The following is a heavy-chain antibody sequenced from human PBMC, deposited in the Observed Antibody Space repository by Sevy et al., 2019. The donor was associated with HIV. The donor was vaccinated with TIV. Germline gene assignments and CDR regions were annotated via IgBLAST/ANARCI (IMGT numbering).Heavy chain of an antibody. V-gene: IGHV4-38-2*01. CDR3: ARGGYYDTSGYYSHYFDY. CDR1: GYSMNSGYY. J-gene: IGHJ4*02. D-gene: IGHD3-22*01. Sequence: SETLSLTCAVSGYSMNSGYYWGWIRQPPGKGLEWIGSLYHDGSTSFKPSLKSRVTISVDTSKNQFSLKLTSVTAADTAVYYCARGGYYDTSGYYSHYFDYWGQGTLVTVSS. CDR2: LYHDGST.